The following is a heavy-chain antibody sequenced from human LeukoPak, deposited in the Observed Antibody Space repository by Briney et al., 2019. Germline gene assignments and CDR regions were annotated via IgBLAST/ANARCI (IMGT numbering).Heavy chain of an antibody. D-gene: IGHD3-9*01. J-gene: IGHJ4*02. Sequence: PGGSLRLSCAASGFTFSSYAMHWVRQAPGKGLEWVAVISYDGSNKYYADSVKGRFTISRDNSKNTLYLQMNSLRAEDTAVYYCVKDLKAGGILTDWGQGTLVTVSS. CDR1: GFTFSSYA. CDR3: VKDLKAGGILTD. CDR2: ISYDGSNK. V-gene: IGHV3-30-3*01.